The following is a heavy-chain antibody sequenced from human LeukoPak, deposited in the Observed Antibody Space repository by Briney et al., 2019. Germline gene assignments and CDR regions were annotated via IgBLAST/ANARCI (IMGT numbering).Heavy chain of an antibody. Sequence: SETLSLTCAVYGGSFSGFYWTWIRQPPGKGLEWIGQINHRRSTHYNPSLKSRVTISVDTSKNQFSLKLSSVTAADTAVYYCARVPKYFDLWGRGTLVTVSS. CDR2: INHRRST. CDR3: ARVPKYFDL. V-gene: IGHV4-34*01. J-gene: IGHJ2*01. CDR1: GGSFSGFY.